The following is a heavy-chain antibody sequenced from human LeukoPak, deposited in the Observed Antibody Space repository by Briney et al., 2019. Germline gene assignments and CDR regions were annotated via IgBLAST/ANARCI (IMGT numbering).Heavy chain of an antibody. CDR2: IIPIVGIA. CDR1: GGTFSSYA. D-gene: IGHD3-10*01. V-gene: IGHV1-69*04. Sequence: SVKVSCKASGGTFSSYAMSWVRQAPGQGLEWMGRIIPIVGIANYAQKFQGRVTITADKATSTAYMELSSLRSEDTAVYYCARDLQSGSYSSDYWGQGTLVTVSS. J-gene: IGHJ4*02. CDR3: ARDLQSGSYSSDY.